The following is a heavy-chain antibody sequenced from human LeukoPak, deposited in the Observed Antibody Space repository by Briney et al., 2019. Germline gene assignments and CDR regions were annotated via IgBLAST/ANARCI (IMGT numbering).Heavy chain of an antibody. V-gene: IGHV3-30-3*01. CDR2: ISYDGSNQ. CDR3: ARSRLTYSSSWSPTDY. J-gene: IGHJ4*02. D-gene: IGHD6-13*01. CDR1: GFTFSSYA. Sequence: GGSLRLSCAASGFTFSSYAMHWVRQAPGKGLEWVAVISYDGSNQYYADSVKGRFTISRDNSKNTLYLQMNSLRAEDTAVYYCARSRLTYSSSWSPTDYWGQGTLVTVSS.